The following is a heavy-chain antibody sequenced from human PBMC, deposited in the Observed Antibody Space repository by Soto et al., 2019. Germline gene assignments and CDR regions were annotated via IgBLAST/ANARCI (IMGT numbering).Heavy chain of an antibody. CDR3: AITVARALDAFYV. J-gene: IGHJ3*01. CDR2: TYYRSKWKN. V-gene: IGHV6-1*01. Sequence: SQTLSLTCAISGDSVSSNSAAWNWLRQSPSRGLEWLGRTYYRSKWKNDFAVSVKSRITINPDTSKNQFSLQLNSVTPEDTAVYYCAITVARALDAFYVWGQGSMVTVSS. CDR1: GDSVSSNSAA. D-gene: IGHD3-10*01.